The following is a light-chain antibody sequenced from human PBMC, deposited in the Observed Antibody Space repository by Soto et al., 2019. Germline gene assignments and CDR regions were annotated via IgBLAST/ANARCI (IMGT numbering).Light chain of an antibody. CDR1: SSNIGAAYD. J-gene: IGLJ2*01. CDR3: QSYDSSLSGSV. V-gene: IGLV1-40*01. Sequence: QPVLTQPPSVSGAPGQRVTISCTGGSSNIGAAYDVHWYQHLPGTAPKLLIYGNNNRPSGVPDRFSGSKSGTSASLAITGLQAEDEADYYCQSYDSSLSGSVFGGGTKVTVL. CDR2: GNN.